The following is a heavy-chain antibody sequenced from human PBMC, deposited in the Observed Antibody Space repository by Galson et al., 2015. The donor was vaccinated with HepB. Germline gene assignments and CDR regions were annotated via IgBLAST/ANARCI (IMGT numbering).Heavy chain of an antibody. J-gene: IGHJ3*02. D-gene: IGHD6-13*01. CDR3: ARAGGSRDGDAFDI. CDR1: GFTFSSYE. CDR2: ISYDGSNK. V-gene: IGHV3-30-3*01. Sequence: SLRLSCAASGFTFSSYEMNWVRQAPGKGLEWVAVISYDGSNKYYADSVKGRFTISRDNSKNTLYLQMNSLRAEDTAVYYCARAGGSRDGDAFDIWGQGTMVTVSS.